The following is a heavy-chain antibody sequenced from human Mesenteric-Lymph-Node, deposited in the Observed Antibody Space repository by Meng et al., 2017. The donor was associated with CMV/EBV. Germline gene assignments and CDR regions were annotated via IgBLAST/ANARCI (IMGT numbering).Heavy chain of an antibody. J-gene: IGHJ4*02. Sequence: SGPTLVKPTQTLTLTCTFSGFSLTSGMRVSWIRQPPGKALEWLARIDWDDDKFYSTSLKTRLTISKDTSKNQVVLTMTNMDPVDTATYYCARYSIPDYFDYWGQGTLVTVSS. D-gene: IGHD6-13*01. CDR3: ARYSIPDYFDY. CDR2: IDWDDDK. CDR1: GFSLTSGMR. V-gene: IGHV2-70D*14.